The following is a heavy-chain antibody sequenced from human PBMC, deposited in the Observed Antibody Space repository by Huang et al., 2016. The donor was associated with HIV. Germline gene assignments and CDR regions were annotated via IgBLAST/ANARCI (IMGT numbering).Heavy chain of an antibody. D-gene: IGHD6-19*01. J-gene: IGHJ3*02. Sequence: QVQLVESGGGVVQPGRSLRLSCVASGFTFSGYTMHWVRQAPGKGLEWGAVISYDGSDKYYADSVKGRFTISRDNSKNTLYLQMNSLRAKDTAVYYARDGYSSGWFYEGAFDIWGQGTMVTVSS. CDR3: RDGYSSGWFYEGAFDI. V-gene: IGHV3-30-3*01. CDR2: ISYDGSDK. CDR1: GFTFSGYT.